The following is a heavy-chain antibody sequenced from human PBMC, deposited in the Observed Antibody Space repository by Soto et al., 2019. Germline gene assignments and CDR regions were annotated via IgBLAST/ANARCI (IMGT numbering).Heavy chain of an antibody. Sequence: QVHLVQSGAEVKKPGASVKVSCKAPGHTFTDYYMHWVRQAPGQGLEWMGWINPSNGGTNYAQKFQGWVTMTRDTSISTAYMELRLRSDDTAVYYCVRQTGTLIDYWGQGTLVTVSS. CDR2: INPSNGGT. D-gene: IGHD1-1*01. V-gene: IGHV1-2*04. J-gene: IGHJ4*02. CDR3: VRQTGTLIDY. CDR1: GHTFTDYY.